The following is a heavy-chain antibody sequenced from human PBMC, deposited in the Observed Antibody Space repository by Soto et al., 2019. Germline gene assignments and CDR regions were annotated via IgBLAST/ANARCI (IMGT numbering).Heavy chain of an antibody. J-gene: IGHJ6*02. D-gene: IGHD2-2*01. CDR3: AKVPLGYCSSTSCSPPGDYYGMDV. Sequence: GGSLRLSCAASGFTFSSYAMSWVHQAPGKGLEWVSAISGSGGSTYYADSVKGRFTISRDNSKNTLYLQMNSLRAEDTAVYYCAKVPLGYCSSTSCSPPGDYYGMDVWGQGTTVTVSS. V-gene: IGHV3-23*01. CDR1: GFTFSSYA. CDR2: ISGSGGST.